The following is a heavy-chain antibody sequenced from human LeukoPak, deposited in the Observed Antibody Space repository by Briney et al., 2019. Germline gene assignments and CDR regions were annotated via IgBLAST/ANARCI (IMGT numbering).Heavy chain of an antibody. CDR1: GFSVSSNY. D-gene: IGHD3-10*01. J-gene: IGHJ4*02. CDR3: ARSPLWFGENYFDY. V-gene: IGHV3-53*01. Sequence: GGSLRLSCAASGFSVSSNYMSWVRQAPGKGLEWVSVIYSGGSTYYADSVKGRFTISRDNSKNTLYLQMNSLRAEDTAVYYCARSPLWFGENYFDYWGQGTLVTVSS. CDR2: IYSGGST.